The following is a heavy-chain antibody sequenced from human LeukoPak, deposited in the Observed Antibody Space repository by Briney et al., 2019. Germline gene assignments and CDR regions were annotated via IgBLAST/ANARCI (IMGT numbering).Heavy chain of an antibody. CDR2: TSSDGNNK. Sequence: GGSLRLSCAASGFTFRTYAMHWVRQTPGKGLEWVAVTSSDGNNKHYADSVKGRFTISRDNSKNTLYLQMDSLRVEDTAVYYCARDVSLGAADYHFTYWGQGTLVTVSS. CDR3: ARDVSLGAADYHFTY. D-gene: IGHD6-13*01. J-gene: IGHJ4*02. V-gene: IGHV3-30-3*01. CDR1: GFTFRTYA.